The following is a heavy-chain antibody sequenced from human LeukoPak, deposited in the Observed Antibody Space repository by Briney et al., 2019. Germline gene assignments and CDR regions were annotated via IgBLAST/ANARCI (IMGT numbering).Heavy chain of an antibody. Sequence: PGGSLRLSCAASGFTFSNAWMSWGRQAPGTGLEWVGRIKSKTDGGTTDYAAPVKGRFTISRDDSKNTLYLQMNSLKTEDTAVYYCTTARITIFGVVPFDYWGQGTLVTVSS. V-gene: IGHV3-15*01. CDR1: GFTFSNAW. CDR2: IKSKTDGGTT. CDR3: TTARITIFGVVPFDY. J-gene: IGHJ4*02. D-gene: IGHD3-3*01.